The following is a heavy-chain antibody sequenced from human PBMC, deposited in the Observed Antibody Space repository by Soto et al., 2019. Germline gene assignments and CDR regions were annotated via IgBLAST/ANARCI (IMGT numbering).Heavy chain of an antibody. Sequence: EVQLVESGGGLVQPGGSLRLSCAASGLIFSDYHMDWVRQAPGKGLEWVGRIRRKANSYTTEYDASVKGRFTIPRDDAKTSRYLQMNSLKAEDTAVYYCAMLGGWSGGSNDMDVWGQGTTVTVSS. CDR1: GLIFSDYH. D-gene: IGHD2-15*01. CDR2: IRRKANSYTT. J-gene: IGHJ6*02. V-gene: IGHV3-72*01. CDR3: AMLGGWSGGSNDMDV.